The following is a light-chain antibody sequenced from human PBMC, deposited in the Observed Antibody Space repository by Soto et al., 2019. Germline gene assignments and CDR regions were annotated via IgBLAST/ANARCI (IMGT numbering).Light chain of an antibody. CDR1: SGSIGDNY. CDR2: EDD. Sequence: NFMLTQPHSVSESPGETVTISCTRSSGSIGDNYVQWYQQRPGSAPTIVIYEDDQRPSGIPDRFSGSTDSSSNSASLTISGLKTEDEADYYCQSYVNMVVFGGGTKLTVL. J-gene: IGLJ2*01. V-gene: IGLV6-57*03. CDR3: QSYVNMVV.